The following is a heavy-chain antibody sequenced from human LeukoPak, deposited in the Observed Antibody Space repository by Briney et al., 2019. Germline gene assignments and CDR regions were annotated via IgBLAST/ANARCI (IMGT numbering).Heavy chain of an antibody. CDR3: ARGYCSGGSCSKFDY. Sequence: PGVSLRLSCVPSGFSVSGNYMTWVRQAPGKGLEWVSFIHTSGSTFYADSVKGRFTISRDNPKNTLYLQMNSLRADDTAMYYCARGYCSGGSCSKFDYWGQGTLVTVSS. CDR1: GFSVSGNY. D-gene: IGHD2-15*01. V-gene: IGHV3-53*01. CDR2: IHTSGST. J-gene: IGHJ4*02.